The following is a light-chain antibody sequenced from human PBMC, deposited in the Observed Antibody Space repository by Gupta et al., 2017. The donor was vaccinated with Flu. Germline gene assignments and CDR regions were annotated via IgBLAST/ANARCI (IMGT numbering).Light chain of an antibody. Sequence: QFVLTQPPSVSGAPGQTVTASCTGIGPTYDVHCYQQSPGTAPRLLIYGNNIRPSGVPDRFSGCKSGTSGSLVITGLQPEDEAFYYCQSFNNGLNGWVFGGGTKVTVL. CDR2: GNN. V-gene: IGLV1-40*01. CDR3: QSFNNGLNGWV. CDR1: GPTYD. J-gene: IGLJ3*02.